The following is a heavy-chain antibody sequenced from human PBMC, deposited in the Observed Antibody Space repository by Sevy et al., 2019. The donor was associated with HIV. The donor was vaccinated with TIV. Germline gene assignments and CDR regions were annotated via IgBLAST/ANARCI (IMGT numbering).Heavy chain of an antibody. Sequence: GGSLRLSCAASGFTFSDAWLSWVRQAPGKGLEWVGRVRSKGDGGTTDYAEPVKGRFTIARDDSKNVLYVQMNSLKIEYTGVYYCATEGADWGQGTRVTVSS. CDR3: ATEGAD. CDR1: GFTFSDAW. CDR2: VRSKGDGGTT. J-gene: IGHJ4*02. V-gene: IGHV3-15*01.